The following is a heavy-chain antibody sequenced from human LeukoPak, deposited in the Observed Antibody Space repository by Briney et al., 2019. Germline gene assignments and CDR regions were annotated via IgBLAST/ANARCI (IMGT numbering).Heavy chain of an antibody. J-gene: IGHJ6*03. D-gene: IGHD6-6*01. CDR3: ARGFIAARNYYYYYYMDV. Sequence: SVKVSCKASGGTFSSYAISWVRQAPGQGLEWMGGIIPIFGTANYAQKFQGRVTITADKSTSTAYMELSSLRSEDTAVYYCARGFIAARNYYYYYYMDVWGKGTTVTVSS. CDR1: GGTFSSYA. V-gene: IGHV1-69*06. CDR2: IIPIFGTA.